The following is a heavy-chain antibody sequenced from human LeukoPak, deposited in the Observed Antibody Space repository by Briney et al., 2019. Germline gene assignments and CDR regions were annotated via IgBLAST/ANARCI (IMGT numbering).Heavy chain of an antibody. CDR3: ARDLGPGVRGIINSEMDV. CDR1: GGSIISSSYY. J-gene: IGHJ6*04. Sequence: ASETLSLTCTVSGGSIISSSYYWGWIRQPPGKGLEWISSIYYSGNTYYNSSLKSRVTISLDTSKNQFSLKLSSVTAADTAVYYCARDLGPGVRGIINSEMDVWGTGTTVTVSS. D-gene: IGHD3-10*01. V-gene: IGHV4-39*07. CDR2: IYYSGNT.